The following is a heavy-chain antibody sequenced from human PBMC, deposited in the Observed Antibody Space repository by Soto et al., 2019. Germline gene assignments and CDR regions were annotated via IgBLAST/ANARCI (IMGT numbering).Heavy chain of an antibody. D-gene: IGHD5-12*01. CDR3: ARDPFPSQWLRLGERNWFDP. CDR1: GGTFSSYA. CDR2: IIPIFGTA. Sequence: QVQLVQSGAEVKKPGSSVKVSCKASGGTFSSYAISWVRQAPGQGLEWMGGIIPIFGTANYAQKFQGRVTITADESTSTAYMELSSLRSEDMAVYYCARDPFPSQWLRLGERNWFDPWGQGTLVTVSS. J-gene: IGHJ5*02. V-gene: IGHV1-69*01.